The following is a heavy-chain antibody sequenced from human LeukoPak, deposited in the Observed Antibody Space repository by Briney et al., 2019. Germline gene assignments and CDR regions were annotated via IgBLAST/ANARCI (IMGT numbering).Heavy chain of an antibody. CDR3: TRDVGFYGSGSYYRD. CDR1: GFTFSNYW. J-gene: IGHJ4*02. V-gene: IGHV3-74*01. Sequence: GGSLRLSCAASGFTFSNYWMHWVRQGSGKGLVWVSRINTDGNTTNYADSVKGRFTISRDNAKNTLYLQMSSLTAEDTAVYYCTRDVGFYGSGSYYRDWGQGSLVTVSS. D-gene: IGHD3-10*01. CDR2: INTDGNTT.